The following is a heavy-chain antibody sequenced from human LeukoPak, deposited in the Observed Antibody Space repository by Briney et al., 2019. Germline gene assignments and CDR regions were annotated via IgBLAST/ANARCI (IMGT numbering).Heavy chain of an antibody. CDR3: ASLGYCSSTSCYGGHYYYYMDV. CDR2: ISAYNGNT. Sequence: ASVKVSCKASGYTFTSYGISWVRQAPGQGLEWMGWISAYNGNTNYAQKFQGRVTITADESTSTAYMELSSLRSEDTAVYYCASLGYCSSTSCYGGHYYYYMDVWGKGTTVTISS. J-gene: IGHJ6*03. D-gene: IGHD2-2*01. CDR1: GYTFTSYG. V-gene: IGHV1-18*01.